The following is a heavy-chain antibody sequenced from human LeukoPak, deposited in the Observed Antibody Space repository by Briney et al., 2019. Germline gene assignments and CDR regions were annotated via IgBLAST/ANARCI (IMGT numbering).Heavy chain of an antibody. V-gene: IGHV3-73*01. CDR1: GLTFSGSA. CDR2: IRSKANSYAT. CDR3: TRRAPSGSYLGDAFDI. D-gene: IGHD1-26*01. J-gene: IGHJ3*02. Sequence: GGSLRLSCAASGLTFSGSAMHWVRQASGKGLEWVGRIRSKANSYATAYAASVKGRLTISRDDSKNTAYLQMNSLKTEDTAVYYCTRRAPSGSYLGDAFDIWGQGTMVTVCS.